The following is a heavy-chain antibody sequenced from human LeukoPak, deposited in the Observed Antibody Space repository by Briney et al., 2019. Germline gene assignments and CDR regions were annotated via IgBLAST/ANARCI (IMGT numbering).Heavy chain of an antibody. V-gene: IGHV3-21*01. CDR2: ISSTSDYT. CDR1: GFTSSSYN. D-gene: IGHD1-26*01. Sequence: GGSLRLSCAASGFTSSSYNMNWVRQAPGKGLEWVSSISSTSDYTYYADSVKGRFTISRDNAKNSLFLQMNSLRAEDTAVYYCGDATSDYWGQGTLVTVSS. CDR3: GDATSDY. J-gene: IGHJ4*02.